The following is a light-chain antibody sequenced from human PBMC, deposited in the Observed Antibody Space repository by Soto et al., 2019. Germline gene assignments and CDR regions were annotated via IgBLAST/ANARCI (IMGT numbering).Light chain of an antibody. CDR3: QQYYSSPVT. V-gene: IGKV4-1*01. CDR2: WAS. Sequence: EIVMTQSPDSLAVSLGERATINCKSSQSLLYSSNNKNYLTWYQQKPGQPPKTLIYWASTREPGVPDRFSGSGSGTDFTLTISRLQAEDVAVYYCQQYYSSPVTFGGGTKVEIK. CDR1: QSLLYSSNNKNY. J-gene: IGKJ4*01.